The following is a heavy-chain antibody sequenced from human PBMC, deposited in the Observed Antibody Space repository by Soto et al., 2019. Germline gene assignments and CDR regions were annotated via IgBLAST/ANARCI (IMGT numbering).Heavy chain of an antibody. D-gene: IGHD3-22*01. CDR2: IYYSGST. V-gene: IGHV4-61*01. CDR1: GGSVSSGSYY. J-gene: IGHJ4*02. Sequence: QVQLQESGPGLVKPSETLSLTCTVSGGSVSSGSYYWSWIRQPPGKGLERIGYIYYSGSTNYNPSLKIRVPISVDTSKDQFSLKLSSVTAADTVVYYCARGDSSGYYYEPRLFDYWGQGTLVTVSS. CDR3: ARGDSSGYYYEPRLFDY.